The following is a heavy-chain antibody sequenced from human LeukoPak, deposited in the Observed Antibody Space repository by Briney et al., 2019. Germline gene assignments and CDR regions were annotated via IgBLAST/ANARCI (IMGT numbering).Heavy chain of an antibody. CDR2: IYGSGVSI. V-gene: IGHV3-23*01. CDR3: AKDLGWELPAEAY. J-gene: IGHJ4*02. D-gene: IGHD1-26*01. Sequence: GWSLRLSCVASGFTFKSYVMNWVRQAPGKGLEWLATIYGSGVSISYADSVKGRFTISRDNSNNTLYLQMNSLRVEDTAIYYCAKDLGWELPAEAYWGQGILVTVSS. CDR1: GFTFKSYV.